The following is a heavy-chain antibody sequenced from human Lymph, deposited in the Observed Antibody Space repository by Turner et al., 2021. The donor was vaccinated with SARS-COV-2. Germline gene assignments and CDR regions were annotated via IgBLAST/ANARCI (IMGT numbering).Heavy chain of an antibody. CDR1: GGSISSYY. J-gene: IGHJ6*02. CDR2: IHYSGST. CDR3: ARHGFSGWYGGGMDV. Sequence: QVQLQESGPGLVKPSETLSLTCTVSGGSISSYYWSWIRQPPGKGLELIGYIHYSGSTNYTPSLKSRVTISVDTSKNQFSLKLNSVTAADTAVYYCARHGFSGWYGGGMDVWGQGTTVTVSS. D-gene: IGHD6-19*01. V-gene: IGHV4-59*08.